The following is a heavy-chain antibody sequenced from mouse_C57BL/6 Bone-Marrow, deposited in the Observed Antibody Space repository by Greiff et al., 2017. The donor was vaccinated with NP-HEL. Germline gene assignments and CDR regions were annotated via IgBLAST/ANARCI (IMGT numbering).Heavy chain of an antibody. Sequence: EVMLVESGGGLVQPGGSLKLSCAASGFTFSDYGMAWVRQAPRKGPEWVAFISNLAYSIYYADTVTGRLTISRETAKNTLYLEMSSLRSEDTAMYYCAREGVGDGYLYAMDYWGQGTSVTVSS. J-gene: IGHJ4*01. CDR2: ISNLAYSI. D-gene: IGHD2-3*01. CDR3: AREGVGDGYLYAMDY. V-gene: IGHV5-15*01. CDR1: GFTFSDYG.